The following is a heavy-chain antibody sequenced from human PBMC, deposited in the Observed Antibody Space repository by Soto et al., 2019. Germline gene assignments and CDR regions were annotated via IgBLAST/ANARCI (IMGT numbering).Heavy chain of an antibody. D-gene: IGHD7-27*01. V-gene: IGHV3-48*01. CDR3: ARDLSWGSNWYYYMDV. J-gene: IGHJ6*03. CDR1: GFILSDCA. Sequence: EVQLVESGGGLVQPGGSLRLSCATSGFILSDCAMNWVRQAPGKGLEWVSYISSSSSVIDYADSVKGRFTVSRDNARNSLYLQVTSPRAEDTAVYYCARDLSWGSNWYYYMDVWGKGTTVTVSS. CDR2: ISSSSSVI.